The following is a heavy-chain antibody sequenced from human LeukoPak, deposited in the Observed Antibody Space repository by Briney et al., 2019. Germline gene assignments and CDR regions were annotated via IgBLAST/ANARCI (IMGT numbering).Heavy chain of an antibody. V-gene: IGHV3-23*01. CDR1: GFTFSNYA. CDR2: ISGTGGRT. Sequence: GGSLRLSCTASGFTFSNYAMTWVRQAPGKGLEWVSRISGTGGRTYSADSVKGRFTISRDNSKNTLYLQMKNLRVEHTAVYYCAKGVHGGVVYGVDVWGQGTTVSVSS. J-gene: IGHJ6*02. CDR3: AKGVHGGVVYGVDV. D-gene: IGHD3-16*01.